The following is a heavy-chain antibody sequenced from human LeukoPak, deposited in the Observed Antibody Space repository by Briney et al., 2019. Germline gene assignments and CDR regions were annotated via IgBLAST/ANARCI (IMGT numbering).Heavy chain of an antibody. CDR2: ISRSGSTK. CDR3: AKDRVTSVLWFGESDDY. J-gene: IGHJ4*02. Sequence: GGSLRLSCAASGFTFSDYNMRWIRQAPGKGLEWVSSISRSGSTKYYADSVKGRFTISRDNAKNSLYLQMNSLRAEDTAVYYCAKDRVTSVLWFGESDDYWGQGTLVTVSS. D-gene: IGHD3-10*01. V-gene: IGHV3-11*01. CDR1: GFTFSDYN.